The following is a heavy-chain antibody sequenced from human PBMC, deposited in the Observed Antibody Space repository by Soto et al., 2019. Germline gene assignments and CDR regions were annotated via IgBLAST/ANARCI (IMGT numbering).Heavy chain of an antibody. CDR1: GYTFSSYD. CDR3: ATSGGGWYLY. V-gene: IGHV1-8*01. CDR2: LNPSSGDT. J-gene: IGHJ4*02. Sequence: QVQLVQSGAEVKNPGASVKVSCKASGYTFSSYDINWVRQATGQGLEWMGWLNPSSGDTGYAQRFQGRVSLTRTTSINTAYIALSSRTSHDTAVYYCATSGGGWYLYWGQGTLVTVSS. D-gene: IGHD6-19*01.